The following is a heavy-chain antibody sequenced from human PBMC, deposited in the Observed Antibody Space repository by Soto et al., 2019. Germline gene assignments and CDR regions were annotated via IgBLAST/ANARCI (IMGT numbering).Heavy chain of an antibody. D-gene: IGHD6-13*01. V-gene: IGHV1-46*01. CDR2: INPSGGST. Sequence: QVQLVQSGAEVKKPGASVKVSCKASGYTFTSYYMHWVRQAPGQGLEWMGIINPSGGSTSYAQKFKGRVTMTRDTSTSTVYMELSSLRSEDTAVYYCARRAAAATPDYWGQGTLVTVSS. J-gene: IGHJ4*02. CDR1: GYTFTSYY. CDR3: ARRAAAATPDY.